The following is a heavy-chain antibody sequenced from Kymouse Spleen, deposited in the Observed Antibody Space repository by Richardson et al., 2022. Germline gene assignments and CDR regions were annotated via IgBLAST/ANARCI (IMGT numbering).Heavy chain of an antibody. CDR2: IYYSGST. V-gene: IGHV4-39*01. Sequence: QLQLQESGPGLVKPSETLSLTCTVSGGSISSSSYYWGWIRQPPGKGLEWIGSIYYSGSTYYNPSLKSRVTISVDTSKNQFSLKLSSVTAADTAVYYCAREVRGGYYYYYGMDVWGQGTTVTVSS. CDR3: AREVRGGYYYYYGMDV. J-gene: IGHJ6*02. D-gene: IGHD3-10*01. CDR1: GGSISSSSYY.